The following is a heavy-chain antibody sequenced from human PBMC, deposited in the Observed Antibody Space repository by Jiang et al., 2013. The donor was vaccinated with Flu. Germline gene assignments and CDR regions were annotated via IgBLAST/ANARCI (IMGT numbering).Heavy chain of an antibody. CDR3: ARGGRAGSTGWYDYFEY. D-gene: IGHD6-19*01. V-gene: IGHV7-4-1*02. J-gene: IGHJ4*02. Sequence: QSGSELKKPGASVKVSCKASGYTFTDYAMNWVRQAPGQGLEWMGWINTNTGNPKYAQGFTGRFVFSLDTSVSTAYLQISGLQAEDTGVYYCARGGRAGSTGWYDYFEYWGQGTLVTVSS. CDR2: INTNTGNP. CDR1: GYTFTDYA.